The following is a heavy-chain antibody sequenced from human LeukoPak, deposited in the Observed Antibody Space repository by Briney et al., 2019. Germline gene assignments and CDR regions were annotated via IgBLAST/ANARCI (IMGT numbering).Heavy chain of an antibody. D-gene: IGHD3-22*01. J-gene: IGHJ4*02. CDR2: INHSGST. V-gene: IGHV4-34*01. CDR3: ARETYYDSSGNFDY. CDR1: GGSFSGYY. Sequence: PSETLSLTCAVYGGSFSGYYWSWIRQPPGKGLEWIGEINHSGSTNYNPSLKSRVTMSVDTSKNQFSLKLSSVTAADTAVYYCARETYYDSSGNFDYWGQGTLVTVSS.